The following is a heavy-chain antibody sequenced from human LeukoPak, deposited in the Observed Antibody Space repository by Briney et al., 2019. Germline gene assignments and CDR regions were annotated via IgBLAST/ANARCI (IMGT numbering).Heavy chain of an antibody. D-gene: IGHD2-8*01. CDR2: ISTYNGNT. CDR3: AREGRCTNGICYPDY. CDR1: GYTSTSYG. V-gene: IGHV1-18*01. Sequence: ASVKVSCKASGYTSTSYGISWVRQAPGQGLEWMGWISTYNGNTNYAQKLQGRVTMTTDTSTSTAYMELRSLRSDDTAVYYCAREGRCTNGICYPDYWGQGTLVTVSS. J-gene: IGHJ4*02.